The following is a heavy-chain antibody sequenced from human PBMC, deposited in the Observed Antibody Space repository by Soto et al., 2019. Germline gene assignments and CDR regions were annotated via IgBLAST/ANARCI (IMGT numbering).Heavy chain of an antibody. V-gene: IGHV1-3*01. Sequence: QVQLVQSGAEVKKPGASVKVYCKASGYTFTSYAMHWVRQAPGQWREWMGWINAGNGNTQYSQKVQGRVTITRDTCASTAYMELSSLRSEDTAVYYCARGGYSCGWYYVACDIWGQGTMVTFSS. J-gene: IGHJ3*02. CDR3: ARGGYSCGWYYVACDI. CDR2: INAGNGNT. CDR1: GYTFTSYA. D-gene: IGHD6-19*01.